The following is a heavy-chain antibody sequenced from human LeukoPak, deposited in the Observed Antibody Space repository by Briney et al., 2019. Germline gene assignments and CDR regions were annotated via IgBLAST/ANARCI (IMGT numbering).Heavy chain of an antibody. Sequence: VKVSCKASGGTFSSYAVSWVRQAPGQGLEWMGGIIPIFGTANYAQKFQGRVTITADESTSTAYMELSSLRSEDTAVYYCARWEYSSGWYARFDYWGQGTLVTVSS. D-gene: IGHD6-19*01. V-gene: IGHV1-69*13. J-gene: IGHJ4*02. CDR2: IIPIFGTA. CDR3: ARWEYSSGWYARFDY. CDR1: GGTFSSYA.